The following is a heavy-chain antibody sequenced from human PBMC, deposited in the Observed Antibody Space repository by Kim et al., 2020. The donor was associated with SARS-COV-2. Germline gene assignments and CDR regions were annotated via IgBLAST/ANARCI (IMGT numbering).Heavy chain of an antibody. Sequence: HVEHVKRRFTTPEDNAKNSVYLQMNSLRAEDTAVYYCAGAGLTAVFGYWGQGTQVTVSS. D-gene: IGHD3-16*01. CDR3: AGAGLTAVFGY. J-gene: IGHJ4*02. V-gene: IGHV3-7*01.